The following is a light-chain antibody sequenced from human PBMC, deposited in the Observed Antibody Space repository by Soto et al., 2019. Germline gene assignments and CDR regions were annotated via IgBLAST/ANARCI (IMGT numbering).Light chain of an antibody. CDR1: QSISSW. V-gene: IGKV1-5*03. J-gene: IGKJ5*01. Sequence: DIQMTQSPSTLSASVGDRFTVTGLSSQSISSWLAWYQQKAGKAPKLLIYKASALESGVPSRFSGSGSGTDFTLTISSLQPEDFATYYCQQSYSTPSITFGQGTRLEI. CDR3: QQSYSTPSIT. CDR2: KAS.